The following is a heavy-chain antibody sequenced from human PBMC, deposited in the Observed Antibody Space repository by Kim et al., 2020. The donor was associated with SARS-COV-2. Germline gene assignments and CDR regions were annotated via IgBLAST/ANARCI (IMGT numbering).Heavy chain of an antibody. D-gene: IGHD6-19*01. J-gene: IGHJ4*02. Sequence: NEAQKIKGRVTRTTDTSTSTAYVELGSLRSDDTAVYYCARHSSGWVNYFDYWGQGTLVTVSS. CDR3: ARHSSGWVNYFDY. V-gene: IGHV1-18*01.